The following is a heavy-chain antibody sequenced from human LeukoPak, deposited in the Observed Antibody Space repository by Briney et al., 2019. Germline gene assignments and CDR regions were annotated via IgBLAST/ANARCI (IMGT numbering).Heavy chain of an antibody. CDR2: IYYSGST. CDR1: GGSISSSSYY. CDR3: ARQEFWSGYSNWFDP. D-gene: IGHD3-3*01. J-gene: IGHJ5*02. Sequence: SETLSLTCTVSGGSISSSSYYWGWIRQPPGKGLEWIGSIYYSGSTYHNPSLKSRVTISVDTSKNQFSLKLSSVTAADTAVYYCARQEFWSGYSNWFDPWGQGTLVTVSS. V-gene: IGHV4-39*01.